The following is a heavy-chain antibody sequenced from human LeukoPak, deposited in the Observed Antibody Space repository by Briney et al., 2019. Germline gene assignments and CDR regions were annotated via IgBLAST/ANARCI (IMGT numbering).Heavy chain of an antibody. CDR2: ISGSGGST. J-gene: IGHJ4*02. CDR3: ATRQGYYYDSSGYYFFDY. D-gene: IGHD3-22*01. Sequence: GGSLRLSCAASGFTFSSYAMSWVRQAPGKGLEWVPAISGSGGSTYYADSVKGRFTISRDNSKNTLYLQMNSLRAEDTAVYYCATRQGYYYDSSGYYFFDYWGQGTLVTVSS. V-gene: IGHV3-23*01. CDR1: GFTFSSYA.